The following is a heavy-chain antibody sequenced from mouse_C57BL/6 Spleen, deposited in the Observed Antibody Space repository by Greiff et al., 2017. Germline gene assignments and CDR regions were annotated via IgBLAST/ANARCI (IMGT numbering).Heavy chain of an antibody. Sequence: QVQLQQPGAELVKPGSSVKLSCKASGYTFTSYWMHWVKQRPIQGLEWIGNIDPSDSETHYNQKFKDKATLTVDKSSSTAYMQLSSLTSEDSAVYDGALVYYGSSYPDYWGQGTILTVS. J-gene: IGHJ2*01. V-gene: IGHV1-52*01. D-gene: IGHD1-1*01. CDR2: IDPSDSET. CDR1: GYTFTSYW. CDR3: ALVYYGSSYPDY.